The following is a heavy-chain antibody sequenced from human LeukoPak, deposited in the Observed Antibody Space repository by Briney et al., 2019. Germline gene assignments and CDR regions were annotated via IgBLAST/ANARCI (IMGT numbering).Heavy chain of an antibody. V-gene: IGHV3-23*01. CDR1: GFTFSSYS. D-gene: IGHD2-2*01. J-gene: IGHJ5*02. CDR3: AKLPREYCSSTSCPNWFDP. Sequence: GGSLRLSCAASGFTFSSYSMNWVRQAPGKGPEWVSAISGSGGSTYYADSVKGRFTISRDNSKNTLYLQMNSLRAEDTAVYYCAKLPREYCSSTSCPNWFDPWGQGTLVTVSS. CDR2: ISGSGGST.